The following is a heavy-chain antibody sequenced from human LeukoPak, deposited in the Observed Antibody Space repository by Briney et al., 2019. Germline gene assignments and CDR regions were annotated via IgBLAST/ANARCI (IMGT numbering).Heavy chain of an antibody. V-gene: IGHV5-51*01. CDR1: GYSFTNYW. CDR3: ATHRAVTSSNYFDY. Sequence: GESLKISCKDSGYSFTNYWIAWVRQMPGKGLEWMGIIYPGDSDTRYSPSFRGQITISADRSISTAYLQWSSLRASDTAMYYCATHRAVTSSNYFDYWGQGTLVTVSS. J-gene: IGHJ4*02. D-gene: IGHD4-17*01. CDR2: IYPGDSDT.